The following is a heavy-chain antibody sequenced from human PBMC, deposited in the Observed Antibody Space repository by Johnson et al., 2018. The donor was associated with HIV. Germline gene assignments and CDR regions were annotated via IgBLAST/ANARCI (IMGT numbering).Heavy chain of an antibody. V-gene: IGHV3-30*03. J-gene: IGHJ3*02. CDR1: GLSFSNFG. CDR3: VRDESGSSWAFDI. Sequence: QVQLVESGGGVVQPGKSLTLSCVASGLSFSNFGIHWVRQAPGKGPEWVAVISFDGNLKKYADSVKGRFTISRDTSKNTLYLQMNSLRAEDTAVYYCVRDESGSSWAFDIWGQGTMVTVSS. CDR2: ISFDGNLK. D-gene: IGHD6-13*01.